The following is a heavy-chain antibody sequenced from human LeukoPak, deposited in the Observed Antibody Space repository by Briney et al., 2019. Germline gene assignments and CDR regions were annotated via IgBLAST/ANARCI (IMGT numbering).Heavy chain of an antibody. CDR3: ARMLGGGYTGLFDC. CDR1: GYTFTSYY. D-gene: IGHD3-10*02. CDR2: ISYDGSNK. Sequence: SCKASGYTFTSYYMHWVRQAPGKGLEWVAVISYDGSNKYYADSVKGRFTFSRDMSKNTLYLQMNNLRAEDTAVYYCARMLGGGYTGLFDCWGQGTLVTVSS. V-gene: IGHV3-30*14. J-gene: IGHJ4*02.